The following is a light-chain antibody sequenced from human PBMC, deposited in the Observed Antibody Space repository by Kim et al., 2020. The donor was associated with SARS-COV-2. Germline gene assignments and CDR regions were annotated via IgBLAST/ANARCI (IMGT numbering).Light chain of an antibody. CDR1: RSNIGSNH. Sequence: QPVLTQPPSVSAAPGQKVTISCSGSRSNIGSNHVSWYQQFPGTAPKLITYDNNKRPSGIPDRFSSSKSGTSATLGITGLQTGDEADYYCATWDSSLSVGVFGGGTKVTVL. CDR2: DNN. CDR3: ATWDSSLSVGV. J-gene: IGLJ3*02. V-gene: IGLV1-51*01.